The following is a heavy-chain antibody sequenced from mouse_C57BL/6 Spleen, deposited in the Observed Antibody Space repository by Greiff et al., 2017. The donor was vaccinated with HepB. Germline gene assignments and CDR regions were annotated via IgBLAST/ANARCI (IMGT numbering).Heavy chain of an antibody. CDR2: ISYDGSN. Sequence: EVKLQESGPGLVKPSQSLSLTCSVTGYSITSGYYWNWIRQFPGNKLEWMGYISYDGSNNYNPSLKNRISITRDTSKNQFFLKLNSVTTEDTATYYCARSYGNGYAMDYWGQGTSVTVSS. V-gene: IGHV3-6*01. CDR3: ARSYGNGYAMDY. D-gene: IGHD2-1*01. J-gene: IGHJ4*01. CDR1: GYSITSGYY.